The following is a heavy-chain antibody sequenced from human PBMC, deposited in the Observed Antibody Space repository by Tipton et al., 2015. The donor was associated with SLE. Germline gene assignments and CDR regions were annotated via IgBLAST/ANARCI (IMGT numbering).Heavy chain of an antibody. CDR1: GCTFSSYV. D-gene: IGHD5-18*01. CDR3: ARGTGFTYGDY. CDR2: IIPSLGPA. Sequence: QLVQSGAEVKKPGSSVKVSCKASGCTFSSYVISWVRQAPGQGLEWMGGIIPSLGPASYAQKFQGRVTITADESTTTAYMDVSSLRSDDTAMYYCARGTGFTYGDYWGRGNRVTVSS. V-gene: IGHV1-69*01. J-gene: IGHJ4*02.